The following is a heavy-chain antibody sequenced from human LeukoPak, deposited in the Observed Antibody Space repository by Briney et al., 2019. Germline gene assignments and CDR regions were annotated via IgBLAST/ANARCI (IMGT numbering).Heavy chain of an antibody. J-gene: IGHJ3*02. V-gene: IGHV3-21*01. CDR1: GFTFSSYS. D-gene: IGHD2-2*01. CDR3: ARDQDIVVVPAAVDAFDI. CDR2: ISSSSSYI. Sequence: GGSLRLSCAASGFTFSSYSMNWVRQAPGKGLEWVSSISSSSSYIYYADSVKGRFTISRDNAMNSLYLQMNSLRAEDTAVYYCARDQDIVVVPAAVDAFDIWGQGTMVTVSS.